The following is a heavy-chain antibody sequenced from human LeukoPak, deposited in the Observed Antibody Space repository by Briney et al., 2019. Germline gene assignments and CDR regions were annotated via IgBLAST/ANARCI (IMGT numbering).Heavy chain of an antibody. CDR3: AKDRGPTGTYYFDY. CDR1: EFTFSSYG. CDR2: ISYDGSNK. D-gene: IGHD1-1*01. J-gene: IGHJ4*02. V-gene: IGHV3-30*18. Sequence: GRSLRLSCAASEFTFSSYGMHWVRQTPGKGLEWEAVISYDGSNKYYADSVKGRFTISRDNSKNTLYLQMNSLRAEDTAVYYCAKDRGPTGTYYFDYWGQGTLVTVSS.